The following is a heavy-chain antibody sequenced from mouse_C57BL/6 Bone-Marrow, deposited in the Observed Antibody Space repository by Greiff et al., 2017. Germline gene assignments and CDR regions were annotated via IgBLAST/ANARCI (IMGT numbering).Heavy chain of an antibody. Sequence: QVQLQQSGAELVKPGASVKVSCKASGYTFTSYWMHWVKQRPGQGLEWIGRIHPSDSDTNYNQKFKGKAKLTVDKSSSTAYMQLSSLTSEDSAVYYCAIPSNDYGSSYWYFDVWGTGTTVTVSS. D-gene: IGHD1-1*01. CDR3: AIPSNDYGSSYWYFDV. CDR2: IHPSDSDT. V-gene: IGHV1-74*01. J-gene: IGHJ1*03. CDR1: GYTFTSYW.